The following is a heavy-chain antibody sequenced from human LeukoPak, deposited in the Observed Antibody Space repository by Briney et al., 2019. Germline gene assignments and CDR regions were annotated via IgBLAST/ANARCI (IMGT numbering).Heavy chain of an antibody. V-gene: IGHV1-2*06. CDR1: GYTFTGYY. CDR3: ARDHHPVDL. Sequence: ASVKVSCKASGYTFTGYYMHWVRQVPGQGLEWMGRINPNSGGTNYAQKFQGRVTMARDTSISTAYMEPSRLRSDDTAVYYCARDHHPVDLWGQGTLVTVSS. J-gene: IGHJ5*02. D-gene: IGHD1-14*01. CDR2: INPNSGGT.